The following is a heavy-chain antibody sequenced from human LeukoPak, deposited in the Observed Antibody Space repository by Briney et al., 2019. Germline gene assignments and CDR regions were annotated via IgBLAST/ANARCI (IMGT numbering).Heavy chain of an antibody. CDR3: ARARVTMVRGVISATYFDY. Sequence: GESLKISCKGSGYSFTSYWIGWVRQMPGEGLEWMGIIYPGDSDTRYSPSFQGQVTISADKSISTAYLQWSSLKASDTAMYYCARARVTMVRGVISATYFDYWGQGTLVTVSS. V-gene: IGHV5-51*01. CDR2: IYPGDSDT. J-gene: IGHJ4*02. D-gene: IGHD3-10*01. CDR1: GYSFTSYW.